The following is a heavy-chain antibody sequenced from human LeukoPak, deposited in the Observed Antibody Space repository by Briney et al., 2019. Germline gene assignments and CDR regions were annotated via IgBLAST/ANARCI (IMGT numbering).Heavy chain of an antibody. CDR1: GYTLTELS. D-gene: IGHD2-2*01. Sequence: ASVKVSCKVSGYTLTELSMHWVRQAPGKGLEWMGGFDPEDGETIYAQKFQGRVTITADESTSTAYMELSSLRSEDTAVYYCARSRRVRYCSNISCYAGFFEYWGQGTLVTVSS. J-gene: IGHJ4*02. V-gene: IGHV1-24*01. CDR2: FDPEDGET. CDR3: ARSRRVRYCSNISCYAGFFEY.